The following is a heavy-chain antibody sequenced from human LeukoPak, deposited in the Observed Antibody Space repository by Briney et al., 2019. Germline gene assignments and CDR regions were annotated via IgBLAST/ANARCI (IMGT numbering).Heavy chain of an antibody. CDR3: ARGRYGWLPFDY. D-gene: IGHD3-16*01. Sequence: NPSETLSLTCAVYGGSFSGYYWSWIRQPPGKGLEWIGYIYYSGSTNYNPSLKSRITISVDTSKNQFTLKLSSVTAADTAVYYCARGRYGWLPFDYWGQGTLVTVSS. CDR1: GGSFSGYY. CDR2: IYYSGST. J-gene: IGHJ4*02. V-gene: IGHV4-59*01.